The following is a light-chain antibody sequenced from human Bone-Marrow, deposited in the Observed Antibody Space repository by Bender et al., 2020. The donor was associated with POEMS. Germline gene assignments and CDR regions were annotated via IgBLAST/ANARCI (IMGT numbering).Light chain of an antibody. Sequence: QSALTQPRSVSGSPGQSVTISCTGTSSDVGGYNYVSWYQQHPGKAPKLMIYDVNKRPSGVPDRFSGSKSVNTASLTISGLQAEDEADYYCASYTTRDTVVFGTGTKVTVL. CDR2: DVN. CDR3: ASYTTRDTVV. J-gene: IGLJ1*01. CDR1: SSDVGGYNY. V-gene: IGLV2-11*01.